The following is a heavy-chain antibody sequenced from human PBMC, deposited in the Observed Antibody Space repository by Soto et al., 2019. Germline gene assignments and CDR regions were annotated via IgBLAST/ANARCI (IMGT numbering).Heavy chain of an antibody. Sequence: PSEPLSLTCTVSGGSISSGGYSWSWIRQPPGKGLEWIGYIYHSGSTYYNPSLKSRVTISLDRSKNHFSLKLSSVSAADTAVYYCARAQWLVLDYWGQGTLVTVSS. J-gene: IGHJ4*02. CDR1: GGSISSGGYS. CDR2: IYHSGST. V-gene: IGHV4-30-2*01. D-gene: IGHD6-19*01. CDR3: ARAQWLVLDY.